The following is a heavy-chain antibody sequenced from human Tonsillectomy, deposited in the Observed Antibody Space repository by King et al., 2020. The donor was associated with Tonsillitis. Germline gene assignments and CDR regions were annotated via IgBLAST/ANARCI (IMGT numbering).Heavy chain of an antibody. CDR1: GFTFRDYY. J-gene: IGHJ4*02. CDR3: ARDSSGWYRGFDY. D-gene: IGHD6-19*01. CDR2: ISRSSSSI. Sequence: QVQLVESGGGLVKPGGSLRLSGAASGFTFRDYYMSWIRQAPGKGLEWISYISRSSSSIYYAAYVKGRFTISRDNAKNSLYLQMNSLRAEDTAVYYCARDSSGWYRGFDYWGQGTLVTVSS. V-gene: IGHV3-11*01.